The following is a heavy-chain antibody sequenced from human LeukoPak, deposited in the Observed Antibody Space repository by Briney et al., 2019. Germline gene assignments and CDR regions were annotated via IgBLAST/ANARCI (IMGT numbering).Heavy chain of an antibody. J-gene: IGHJ5*02. CDR1: GGSISSKY. CDR2: IDYSGST. CDR3: ARYVYGSGSYYNWFDP. D-gene: IGHD3-10*01. Sequence: PSETLSLTCTVSGGSISSKYWSWIRQPPGKGLEWIGYIDYSGSTNYNPSLKRRVTISVDTSKKQFSLKLSSVTAVDTAVYYCARYVYGSGSYYNWFDPWGQGTLVTASS. V-gene: IGHV4-59*01.